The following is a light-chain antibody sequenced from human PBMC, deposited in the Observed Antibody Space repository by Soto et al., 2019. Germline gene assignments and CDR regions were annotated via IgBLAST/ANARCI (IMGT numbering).Light chain of an antibody. CDR3: QQYKTYMYN. J-gene: IGKJ2*01. CDR1: QSIDSW. V-gene: IGKV1-5*03. Sequence: DIQMTQSPSTLSASVGDRVTITCRASQSIDSWLAWYQQKPGKAPKLLIYRASSLESGVPSRFSGSGSGTAFTLTISSLQPDDFATYYCQQYKTYMYNFAQGTKLVIK. CDR2: RAS.